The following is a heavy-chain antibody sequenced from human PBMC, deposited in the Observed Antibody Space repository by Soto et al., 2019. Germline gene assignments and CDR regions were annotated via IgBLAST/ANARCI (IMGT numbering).Heavy chain of an antibody. V-gene: IGHV1-69*06. D-gene: IGHD3-22*01. Sequence: QVQLVQSGAEVKKPGSSVKVSCKASGGTFSSYAISWVRQAPGQGLEWMGGIIPIFGTANYAQKFQGRVTITADKSTSTAYRELSSLRSKDKAVYYCARDLVEYYYASSGYRQYNWFDPWGQGTLVTVSS. CDR3: ARDLVEYYYASSGYRQYNWFDP. CDR2: IIPIFGTA. J-gene: IGHJ5*02. CDR1: GGTFSSYA.